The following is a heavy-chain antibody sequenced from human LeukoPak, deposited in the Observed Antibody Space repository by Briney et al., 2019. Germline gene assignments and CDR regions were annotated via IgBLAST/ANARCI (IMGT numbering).Heavy chain of an antibody. CDR2: IRSKAYGGTT. CDR3: TRDGIAGPSVDY. Sequence: GGSLRLSCTASGFTFGDYAMSWVRQAPGKGLEWVGFIRSKAYGGTTEYAASVKGRFTISRDDSKSIAYLQMNSLKTEDTAVYYCTRDGIAGPSVDYWGQGTLVTVSS. V-gene: IGHV3-49*04. D-gene: IGHD1-14*01. J-gene: IGHJ4*02. CDR1: GFTFGDYA.